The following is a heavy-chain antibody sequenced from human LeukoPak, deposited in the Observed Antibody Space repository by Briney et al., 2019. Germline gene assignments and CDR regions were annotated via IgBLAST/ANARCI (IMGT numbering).Heavy chain of an antibody. CDR1: GLTLSNYW. Sequence: GGSLRLSCAASGLTLSNYWMHWVRQAPGKGLVWVSRINSDGSSTSYAESVKGRFTVSRDNAKNTLYLQMNSLRAEDTAVYYCARDPYSSGRRWGQGTLVTVSS. D-gene: IGHD3-10*01. CDR3: ARDPYSSGRR. CDR2: INSDGSST. V-gene: IGHV3-74*01. J-gene: IGHJ4*02.